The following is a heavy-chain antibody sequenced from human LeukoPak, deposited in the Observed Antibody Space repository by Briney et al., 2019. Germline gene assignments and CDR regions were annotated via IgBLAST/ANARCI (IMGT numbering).Heavy chain of an antibody. D-gene: IGHD2-2*01. V-gene: IGHV4-38-2*02. CDR1: GYSLSSGYY. CDR2: IYHSGST. J-gene: IGHJ4*02. Sequence: SETLSLTCTVSGYSLSSGYYWGWIRQPPGKGLEWIGSIYHSGSTYYNPSLKSRVTISVDTSKNQFSLKLSSVTAADTAVYYCARDNGYQLPVDYWGQGTLVTVSS. CDR3: ARDNGYQLPVDY.